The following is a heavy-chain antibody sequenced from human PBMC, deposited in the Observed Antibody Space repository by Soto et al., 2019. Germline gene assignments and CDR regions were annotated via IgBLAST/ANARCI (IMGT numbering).Heavy chain of an antibody. V-gene: IGHV4-30-2*01. CDR1: GGSISSGGYS. Sequence: KPSETLSLTCAVSGGSISSGGYSWSWIRQPPGKGLEWIGYIYHSGSTYYNPSLKSRVTISVDRSKNQFSLKLSSVTAADTAVYYCARFLGERATGNYFDYWGQGTLVTVSS. D-gene: IGHD1-1*01. CDR2: IYHSGST. CDR3: ARFLGERATGNYFDY. J-gene: IGHJ4*02.